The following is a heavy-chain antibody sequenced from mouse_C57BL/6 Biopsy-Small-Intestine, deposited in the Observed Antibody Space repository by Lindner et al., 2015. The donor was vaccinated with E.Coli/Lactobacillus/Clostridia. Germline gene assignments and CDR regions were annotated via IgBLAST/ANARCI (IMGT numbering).Heavy chain of an antibody. D-gene: IGHD1-1*01. CDR1: GFTFSDYG. CDR2: ITTVSGTI. J-gene: IGHJ1*03. Sequence: VQLQESGGGLVKPGGSLKPSCAASGFTFSDYGMHWVRQAPEKGLEWLAYITTVSGTIYYADTVKGRFTISRDNAKNTLFLQMTSLRSEDTAMYYCAREDYGSTYGWYFDVWGTGTTVTVSS. V-gene: IGHV5-17*01. CDR3: AREDYGSTYGWYFDV.